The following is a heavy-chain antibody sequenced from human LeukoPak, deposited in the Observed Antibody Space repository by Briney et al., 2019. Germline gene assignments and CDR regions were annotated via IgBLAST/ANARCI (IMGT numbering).Heavy chain of an antibody. J-gene: IGHJ4*02. CDR3: ARYAPLGTSPLLTGFDY. Sequence: SETLSLTCTVSGGSISSGDYYWSWIRQPPGKGLEWIGYIYYSGSTYYNPSLKSRVTISVDTSKNQFSLKLSSVTAADTAVYYCARYAPLGTSPLLTGFDYWGQGTLVTVSS. V-gene: IGHV4-30-4*08. CDR2: IYYSGST. CDR1: GGSISSGDYY. D-gene: IGHD2-2*01.